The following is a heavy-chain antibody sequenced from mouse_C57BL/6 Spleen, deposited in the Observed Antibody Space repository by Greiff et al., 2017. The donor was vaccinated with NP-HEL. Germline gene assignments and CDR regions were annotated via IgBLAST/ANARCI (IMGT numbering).Heavy chain of an antibody. CDR1: GFNIKNTY. Sequence: DVKLVESVAELVRPGASVKLSCTASGFNIKNTYMHWVKQRPEQGLEWIGRIDPANGNTKYAPKFQGKATITADTSSNTAYLQLSSLTSEDTAIYYCARGYYGSSYGAMDYWGQGTSVTVSS. CDR2: IDPANGNT. J-gene: IGHJ4*01. CDR3: ARGYYGSSYGAMDY. D-gene: IGHD1-1*01. V-gene: IGHV14-3*01.